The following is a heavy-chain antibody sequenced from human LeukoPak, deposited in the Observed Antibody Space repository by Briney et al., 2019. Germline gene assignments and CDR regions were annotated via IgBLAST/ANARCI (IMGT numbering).Heavy chain of an antibody. CDR2: IKSKRDGGTA. V-gene: IGHV3-15*01. Sequence: GGSLRLSCAASGFTFSDAWLTWVRQVPGKGLEWIGQIKSKRDGGTADYAAPVKGRFTISRSDSEDTLYLQMNSLQTGDTAIYYCTAPRGPRNGYYLSDYWGQGTLVTVSS. D-gene: IGHD3-22*01. CDR3: TAPRGPRNGYYLSDY. J-gene: IGHJ4*02. CDR1: GFTFSDAW.